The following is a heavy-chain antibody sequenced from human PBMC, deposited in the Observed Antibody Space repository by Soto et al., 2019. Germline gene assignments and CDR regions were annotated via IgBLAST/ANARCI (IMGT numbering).Heavy chain of an antibody. Sequence: EVHLVESGGGNALPGGSLRLSCAASGFTFSSYWMQWVRQAPGKGLVWVSRINTDGSGTTYADSVEGRFTVSRDNAKNTLYLQMNSLRPEDTAIYYCARDHAGSVKYWGQGILVTVSS. D-gene: IGHD3-10*01. CDR3: ARDHAGSVKY. CDR1: GFTFSSYW. V-gene: IGHV3-74*01. CDR2: INTDGSGT. J-gene: IGHJ4*02.